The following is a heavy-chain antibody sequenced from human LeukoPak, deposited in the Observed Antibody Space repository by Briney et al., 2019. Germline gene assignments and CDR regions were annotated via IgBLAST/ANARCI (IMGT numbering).Heavy chain of an antibody. CDR1: GGSFSGYY. V-gene: IGHV4-34*01. J-gene: IGHJ4*02. CDR2: INHSGST. D-gene: IGHD3-9*01. Sequence: PSETLSLTCAVYGGSFSGYYWSWIRQPPGKGLEWIGEINHSGSTNYNPSLKSRVTISVDTSKNQFSPKLSSVTAADTAVYYCATDILTGYYDYWGQGTLVTVSS. CDR3: ATDILTGYYDY.